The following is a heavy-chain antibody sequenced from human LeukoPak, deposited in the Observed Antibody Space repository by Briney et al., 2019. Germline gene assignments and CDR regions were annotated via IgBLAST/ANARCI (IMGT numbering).Heavy chain of an antibody. CDR3: AKDQMDTAMVSYFDY. D-gene: IGHD5-18*01. CDR2: ISYDGSNK. J-gene: IGHJ4*02. CDR1: GFTFSSYG. V-gene: IGHV3-30*18. Sequence: PGRSLRLSCAASGFTFSSYGMHWVRQAPGKGLEWVAVISYDGSNKYYADSVKGRFTISRDNSKNTLYLQMNSLRAEDTAVYYCAKDQMDTAMVSYFDYWGQGTLVTVSS.